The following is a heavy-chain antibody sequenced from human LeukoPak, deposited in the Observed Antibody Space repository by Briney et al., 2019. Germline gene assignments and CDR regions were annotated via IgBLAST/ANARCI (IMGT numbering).Heavy chain of an antibody. Sequence: GGSLRLSCAASGFTFSSYGMHWVRQAPGKGLEWVAVISYDGSNKYYADSVKGRFTISRDNSKNTLYLQMNSLRAEGTAVYYCAKGLSDSGSYGWFDPWGQGTLVTVSS. V-gene: IGHV3-30*18. J-gene: IGHJ5*02. CDR2: ISYDGSNK. CDR3: AKGLSDSGSYGWFDP. D-gene: IGHD1-26*01. CDR1: GFTFSSYG.